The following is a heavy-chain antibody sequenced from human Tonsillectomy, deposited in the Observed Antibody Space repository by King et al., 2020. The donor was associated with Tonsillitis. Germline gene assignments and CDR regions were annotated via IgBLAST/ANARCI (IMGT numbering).Heavy chain of an antibody. CDR1: GFTFHDYA. CDR2: ISWNSGSI. J-gene: IGHJ4*02. CDR3: AKGNSSFDY. V-gene: IGHV3-9*01. D-gene: IGHD6-13*01. Sequence: EVQLVESGGGLVQPGRSLRLSCAASGFTFHDYAMHWVRHAPGKGLEWVSGISWNSGSIAYADSVKGRFTISRDNAKNSLYVQMNSLRTEDTALYYCAKGNSSFDYWGQGTLVTVSS.